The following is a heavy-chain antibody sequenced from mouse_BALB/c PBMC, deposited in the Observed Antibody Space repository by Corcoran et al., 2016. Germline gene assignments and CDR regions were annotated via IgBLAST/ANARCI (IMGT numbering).Heavy chain of an antibody. CDR2: INTETGEP. Sequence: QIQLVQSGPELKKPGETVKISCKASGYTFTDYSMHWVKQAPGKGLKWMGWINTETGEPTYADDFKGRFAFSLETSASTAYLQINNLKNEDTATYFCARAYYGSSCYWGQGTTLTVSS. V-gene: IGHV9-2-1*01. CDR1: GYTFTDYS. J-gene: IGHJ2*01. CDR3: ARAYYGSSCY. D-gene: IGHD1-1*01.